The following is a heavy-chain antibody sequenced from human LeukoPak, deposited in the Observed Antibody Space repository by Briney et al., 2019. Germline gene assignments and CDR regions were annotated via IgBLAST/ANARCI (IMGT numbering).Heavy chain of an antibody. CDR1: GMTFSNHW. Sequence: GGSLRLSCAASGMTFSNHWMHWVRQVPGKGLVWVSLIKTDGRTTIYADSVKGRFTISRDNGKSALYLQMNSLRAEDTAIYYCTTGPSYGYEWWGQGTVVTVSS. J-gene: IGHJ4*02. D-gene: IGHD3-16*01. V-gene: IGHV3-74*01. CDR3: TTGPSYGYEW. CDR2: IKTDGRTT.